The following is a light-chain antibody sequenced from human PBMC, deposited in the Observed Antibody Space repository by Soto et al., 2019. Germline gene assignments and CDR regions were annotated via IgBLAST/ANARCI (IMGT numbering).Light chain of an antibody. Sequence: QSALTQPASVSGSPGQSITISCTGTASNVGTYNYVSWYQQYPDKVPKLLIYDVTKRPPGVSVRFSGSKSGNTASLTISGLQAEDEADYYCNSYTSSQTGVFGTGTKLTVL. V-gene: IGLV2-14*01. CDR2: DVT. CDR1: ASNVGTYNY. CDR3: NSYTSSQTGV. J-gene: IGLJ1*01.